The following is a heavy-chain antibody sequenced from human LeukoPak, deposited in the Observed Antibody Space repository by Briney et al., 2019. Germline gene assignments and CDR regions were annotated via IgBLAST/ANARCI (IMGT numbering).Heavy chain of an antibody. CDR2: ISAYNGNT. J-gene: IGHJ6*04. CDR3: ARFYGSGSRPNHYDGMDV. D-gene: IGHD3-10*01. V-gene: IGHV1-18*04. Sequence: ASVKVSCKASGYTFTSYGISWVRQAPGQGLEWMGWISAYNGNTNYAQKLQGRVTMTTDTSTSTAYMELRSLRSDDTAVYYCARFYGSGSRPNHYDGMDVWGKGTTVTVSS. CDR1: GYTFTSYG.